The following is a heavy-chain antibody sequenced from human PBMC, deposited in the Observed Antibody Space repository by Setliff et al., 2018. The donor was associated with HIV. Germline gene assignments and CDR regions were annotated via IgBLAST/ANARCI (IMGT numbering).Heavy chain of an antibody. CDR2: VYHSGTT. D-gene: IGHD3-3*01. V-gene: IGHV4-38-2*01. J-gene: IGHJ4*02. Sequence: ASETLSLTCAVSGYSISTAYYWGWIRQPPGKGLEWIGSVYHSGTTYYNPSLKSRVTISVDMSNNQFSLKVTSVTAADTAVYYCMRGRSITIFGVAYFDFWGQGT. CDR1: GYSISTAYY. CDR3: MRGRSITIFGVAYFDF.